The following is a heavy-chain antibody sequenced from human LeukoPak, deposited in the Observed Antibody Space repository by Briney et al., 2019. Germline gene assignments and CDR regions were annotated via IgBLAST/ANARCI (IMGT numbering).Heavy chain of an antibody. Sequence: SETLSLTCTVSGGSISSYYWSWIRQPPGKGLEWIGYIYYSGSTNYNPSLKSRVTISVDTSKNQFSLKLSSVTAADTAVYYCARGGSVYDILTGYRSHSDYWGQGTLVTVSS. CDR3: ARGGSVYDILTGYRSHSDY. J-gene: IGHJ4*02. CDR1: GGSISSYY. CDR2: IYYSGST. D-gene: IGHD3-9*01. V-gene: IGHV4-59*01.